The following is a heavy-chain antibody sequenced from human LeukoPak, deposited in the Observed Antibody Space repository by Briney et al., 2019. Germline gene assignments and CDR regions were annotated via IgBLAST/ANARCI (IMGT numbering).Heavy chain of an antibody. CDR2: IYRDGST. V-gene: IGHV3-23*03. Sequence: GGSLRLSCGASGFTFSNYAMSWVRQAPGKGLEWVSVIYRDGSTYYADSVKGRFTISRDNSKNTLSLQMNSLRAEDTAVYYCAGAIGYFDFWGQGALVTVSS. CDR1: GFTFSNYA. D-gene: IGHD2-21*01. CDR3: AGAIGYFDF. J-gene: IGHJ4*02.